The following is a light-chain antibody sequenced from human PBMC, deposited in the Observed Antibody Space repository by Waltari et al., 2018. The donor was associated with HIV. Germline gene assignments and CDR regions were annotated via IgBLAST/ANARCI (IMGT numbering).Light chain of an antibody. V-gene: IGLV6-57*01. CDR1: SGTIASNY. CDR3: QSYDSSNVI. J-gene: IGLJ2*01. CDR2: EDN. Sequence: NFMLTQPHSVSESPGKTVTISCTRSSGTIASNYVQWYQLRPGSSPTTVIYEDNQRPSGVPDRFSGSIDSSSSSASLTISGLKTEDEADYYCQSYDSSNVIFGGGTKLTVL.